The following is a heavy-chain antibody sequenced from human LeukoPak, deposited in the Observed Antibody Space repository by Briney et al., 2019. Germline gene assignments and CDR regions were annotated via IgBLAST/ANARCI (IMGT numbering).Heavy chain of an antibody. V-gene: IGHV4-31*03. J-gene: IGHJ4*02. CDR2: IYYSGST. Sequence: SETLSLTCTVSGGSISSGDYYWSWIRQHPGKGLEWIGCIYYSGSTYYNPSLKSRITISLDTSKNQFSLRLSSVTAADTAVYYCARSAAGVVRFFDYWGQGTLVTVSS. D-gene: IGHD4-23*01. CDR3: ARSAAGVVRFFDY. CDR1: GGSISSGDYY.